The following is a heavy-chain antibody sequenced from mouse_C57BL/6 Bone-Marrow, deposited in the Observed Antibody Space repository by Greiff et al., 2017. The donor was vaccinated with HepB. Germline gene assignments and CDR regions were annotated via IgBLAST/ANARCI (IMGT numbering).Heavy chain of an antibody. CDR1: GYTFTSYW. V-gene: IGHV1-69*01. CDR2: IDPSDSYT. Sequence: QVQLQQPGAELVMPGASVKLSCKASGYTFTSYWMHWVKQSPAQGLEWIGEIDPSDSYTNYNQKFKGKSTLTVDKSSSTAYMQLSSLTSEDSAVYYCARREGGVDYAMDYWGQGTSVTVSS. J-gene: IGHJ4*01. D-gene: IGHD1-1*02. CDR3: ARREGGVDYAMDY.